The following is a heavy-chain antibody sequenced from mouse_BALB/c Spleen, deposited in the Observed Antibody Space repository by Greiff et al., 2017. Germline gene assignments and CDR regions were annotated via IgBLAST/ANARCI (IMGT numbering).Heavy chain of an antibody. CDR3: ASNYYGSSRFAY. CDR1: GFTFSSFG. V-gene: IGHV5-17*02. CDR2: ISSGSSTI. Sequence: EVKLVESGGGLVQPGGSRKLSCAASGFTFSSFGMHWVRQAPEKGLEWVAYISSGSSTIYYADTVKGRFTISRDNPKNTLFLQMTSLRSEDTAMYDCASNYYGSSRFAYWGQGTLVTVSA. D-gene: IGHD1-1*01. J-gene: IGHJ3*01.